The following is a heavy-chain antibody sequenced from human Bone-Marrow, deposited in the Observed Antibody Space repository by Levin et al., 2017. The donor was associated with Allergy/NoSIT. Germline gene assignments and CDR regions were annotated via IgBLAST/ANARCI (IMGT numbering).Heavy chain of an antibody. CDR3: AKDRTYGILWNYGMDV. J-gene: IGHJ6*02. CDR2: ITRRSDYM. CDR1: GFNFSTYN. Sequence: GGSLRLSCAASGFNFSTYNMNWVRQTPGKGLEWVSSITRRSDYMYYADSVKGRFIISRDNAKNSLFLQMNSLRVDDTDVYYCAKDRTYGILWNYGMDVWGQGTTVTVSS. V-gene: IGHV3-21*01. D-gene: IGHD4-17*01.